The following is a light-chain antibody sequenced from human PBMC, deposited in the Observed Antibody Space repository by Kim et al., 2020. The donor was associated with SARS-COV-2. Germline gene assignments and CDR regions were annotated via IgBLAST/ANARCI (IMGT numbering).Light chain of an antibody. J-gene: IGKJ2*04. CDR2: DAS. Sequence: PGESATLSCRASQSVSDFLAWYQQKPGQAPRLLIYDASNRATGIPARFRGSGSGTDFTLTITSLEPEDFAVYFCQHRYNWPPGSFGQGTKLEI. V-gene: IGKV3-11*01. CDR1: QSVSDF. CDR3: QHRYNWPPGS.